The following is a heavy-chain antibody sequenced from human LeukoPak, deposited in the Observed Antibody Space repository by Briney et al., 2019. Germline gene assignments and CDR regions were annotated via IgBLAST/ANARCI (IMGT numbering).Heavy chain of an antibody. CDR3: ARQAVRATGTAEYFDL. V-gene: IGHV5-51*01. D-gene: IGHD1-26*01. CDR1: GYSFTTYW. CDR2: IHPGDSDT. Sequence: GGSLKISCKGSGYSFTTYWIGWVRQMPGKGLEWMGIIHPGDSDTRYSPSFQGQVTISADRSISTAYLQWSSLKASDTAMYYCARQAVRATGTAEYFDLWGRGTLVTVSS. J-gene: IGHJ2*01.